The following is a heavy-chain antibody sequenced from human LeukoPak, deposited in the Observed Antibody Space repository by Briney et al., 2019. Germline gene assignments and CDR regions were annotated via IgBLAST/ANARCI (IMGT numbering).Heavy chain of an antibody. D-gene: IGHD4-11*01. CDR1: GFPFSSYA. V-gene: IGHV3-23*01. Sequence: GGSLRLSCAASGFPFSSYAMSWVRQAPGKGLEWVSAISGSGDSTYYADSVKGRFTISRDSSQNTLYLQMNSLRAEDTALYYCAKANSNQYYYFYGMDVWGQGTTVTVSS. CDR2: ISGSGDST. J-gene: IGHJ6*02. CDR3: AKANSNQYYYFYGMDV.